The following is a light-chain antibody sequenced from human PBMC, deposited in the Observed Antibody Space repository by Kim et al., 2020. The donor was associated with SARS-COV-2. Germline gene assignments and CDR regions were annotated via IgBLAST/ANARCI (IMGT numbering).Light chain of an antibody. CDR3: SSYTSGSTWV. V-gene: IGLV2-14*03. J-gene: IGLJ3*02. CDR1: SSDVGSYNY. CDR2: DVS. Sequence: GQSITISCTGTSSDVGSYNYVSWYQQHPGKAPKLMIYDVSKRPSGVSNRFSGSKSGNTASLTISGLQAEDEADYYCSSYTSGSTWVFGGGTQLTVL.